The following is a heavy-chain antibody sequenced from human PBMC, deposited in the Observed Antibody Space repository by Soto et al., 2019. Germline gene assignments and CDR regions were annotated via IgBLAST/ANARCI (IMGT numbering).Heavy chain of an antibody. CDR3: ARDRYFYDSRGYYRNLDS. D-gene: IGHD3-22*01. CDR1: GGSFSNDY. J-gene: IGHJ5*01. Sequence: PSETLSLTCSISGGSFSNDYWTWIRQSPGKGLEWIGYIFHSGITDYNPSVKSRVTISIDKSRNLFSLTLTSVTAADTAVYYCARDRYFYDSRGYYRNLDSWGQGTLVTVSS. V-gene: IGHV4-59*01. CDR2: IFHSGIT.